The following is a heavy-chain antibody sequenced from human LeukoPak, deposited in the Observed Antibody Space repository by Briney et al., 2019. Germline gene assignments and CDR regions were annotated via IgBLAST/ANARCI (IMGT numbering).Heavy chain of an antibody. Sequence: SVKVSCKASGGTFSSYAISWVRQAPGQGLEWMGGIIPIFGTANYAQKFQGRVTITADESTSTAYMELSSLRSEDTAVYYCARSKALLLDDIYYWGQGTLVTVSS. V-gene: IGHV1-69*13. CDR3: ARSKALLLDDIYY. J-gene: IGHJ4*02. CDR2: IIPIFGTA. D-gene: IGHD3-9*01. CDR1: GGTFSSYA.